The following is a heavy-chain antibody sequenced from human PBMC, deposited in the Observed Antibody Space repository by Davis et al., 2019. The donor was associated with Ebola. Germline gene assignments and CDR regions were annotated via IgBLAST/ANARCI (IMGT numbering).Heavy chain of an antibody. J-gene: IGHJ6*02. CDR1: GFTFSTYW. CDR3: ARGAGQRRGMDV. V-gene: IGHV3-7*01. D-gene: IGHD6-25*01. CDR2: IKPDGSEK. Sequence: GGSLRLSCAASGFTFSTYWMSWVRQAPGKGLEWVANIKPDGSEKSYVDSVKGRLAISRDNAKNSLFLEMNSLRAEDTAVYYCARGAGQRRGMDVWGPGTTVTVSS.